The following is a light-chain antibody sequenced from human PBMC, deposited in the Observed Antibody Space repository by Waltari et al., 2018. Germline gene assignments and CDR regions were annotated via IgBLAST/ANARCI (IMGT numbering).Light chain of an antibody. CDR1: SGDVGTYKY. CDR2: EVS. V-gene: IGLV2-8*01. J-gene: IGLJ1*01. Sequence: QSALTQPPSASGSPGQSVTISCTGTSGDVGTYKYVSWYKQHPDKAHKLIIFEVSKGPSGVPDRFSGSKSGNTSSLIVSRLQADDEADYYCFSYAGNNAFVFGSGTKVTVL. CDR3: FSYAGNNAFV.